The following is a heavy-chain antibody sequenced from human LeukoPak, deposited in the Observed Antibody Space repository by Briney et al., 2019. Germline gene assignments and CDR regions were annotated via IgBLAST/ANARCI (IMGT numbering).Heavy chain of an antibody. V-gene: IGHV4-34*01. D-gene: IGHD3-22*01. CDR2: INHSGST. J-gene: IGHJ4*02. Sequence: SETLSLTCAVYGGSFSGYYWSWIRQPPAKGLEWIGEINHSGSTNYNPSLKSRVTISVDTSKNQFSLKLSSVTAADTAVYYCARSERSSGYAFDYWGQGLLVTVSS. CDR3: ARSERSSGYAFDY. CDR1: GGSFSGYY.